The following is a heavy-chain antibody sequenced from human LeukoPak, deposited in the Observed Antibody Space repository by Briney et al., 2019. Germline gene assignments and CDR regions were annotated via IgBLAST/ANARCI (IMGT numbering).Heavy chain of an antibody. J-gene: IGHJ4*02. Sequence: PSETLSLTCTVSGGSISSSSYYWGWIRQPPGKGLEWIGSIYYSGSTYYNPSLKSRVTISVDTSKNQFSLKLSSVTAADTAVYYCARHSRQLWAGGDYFDYWSQGTLVTVSS. D-gene: IGHD5-18*01. CDR1: GGSISSSSYY. CDR2: IYYSGST. V-gene: IGHV4-39*01. CDR3: ARHSRQLWAGGDYFDY.